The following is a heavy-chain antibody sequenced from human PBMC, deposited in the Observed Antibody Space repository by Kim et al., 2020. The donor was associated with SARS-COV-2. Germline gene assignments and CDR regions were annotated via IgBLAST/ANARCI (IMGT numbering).Heavy chain of an antibody. J-gene: IGHJ4*02. Sequence: YYPGSVKGRFTISRENAKNSLYLQMNSLRAGDTAVYYCARGVAGLGEVDYWGQGSLVTVSS. D-gene: IGHD3-10*01. CDR3: ARGVAGLGEVDY. V-gene: IGHV3-13*01.